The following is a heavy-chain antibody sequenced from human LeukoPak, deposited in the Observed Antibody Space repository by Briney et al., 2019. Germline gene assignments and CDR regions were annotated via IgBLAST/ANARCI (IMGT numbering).Heavy chain of an antibody. D-gene: IGHD1-26*01. CDR3: ARATGVGALN. CDR2: IYYSGST. V-gene: IGHV4-61*05. Sequence: PSETLSLTCTVSGGSISSSSYYWGWIRQPPGRGLEWIGYIYYSGSTNYNPSLKSRVTIPVDTSKNQFSLKLSSVTAADTAVYYCARATGVGALNWGQGTLVTVSS. J-gene: IGHJ4*02. CDR1: GGSISSSSYY.